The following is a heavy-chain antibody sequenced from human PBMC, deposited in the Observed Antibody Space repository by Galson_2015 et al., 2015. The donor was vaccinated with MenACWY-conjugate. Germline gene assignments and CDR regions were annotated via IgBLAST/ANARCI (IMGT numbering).Heavy chain of an antibody. CDR2: IKQDGSEK. J-gene: IGHJ4*02. CDR1: GFTFSSYW. Sequence: SLRLSCAASGFTFSSYWMSWVRQAPGKGLEWVANIKQDGSEKYYVDSVKGRFTISRDNAKNSLYLQMNSLRAEDTPVYYCAREYKGTEQWLFDFDYWGQGTLVTVSS. V-gene: IGHV3-7*03. D-gene: IGHD6-19*01. CDR3: AREYKGTEQWLFDFDY.